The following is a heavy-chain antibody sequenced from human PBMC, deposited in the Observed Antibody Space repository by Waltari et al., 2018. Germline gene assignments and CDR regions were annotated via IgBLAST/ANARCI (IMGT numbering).Heavy chain of an antibody. J-gene: IGHJ5*02. CDR3: ARHVQAAAGRWFDP. V-gene: IGHV1-69*14. CDR2: IIPIFGTA. Sequence: QVQLVQSGAEVKKPGSSVQVSCKASGGTFSSYAIRWVRQAPGQGLEWMGGIIPIFGTANYAQKFQGRGTITADKSTSTAYMELSSLRSEDTAVYYCARHVQAAAGRWFDPWGQGTLVTVSS. CDR1: GGTFSSYA. D-gene: IGHD6-13*01.